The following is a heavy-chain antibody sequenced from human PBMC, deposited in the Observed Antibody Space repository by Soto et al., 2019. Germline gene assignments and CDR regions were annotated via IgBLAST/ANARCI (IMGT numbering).Heavy chain of an antibody. D-gene: IGHD3-3*01. J-gene: IGHJ6*02. V-gene: IGHV3-21*04. CDR1: GFPFSIYI. CDR2: ITSNTE. Sequence: GGSLRLSCAASGFPFSIYIMNWVRQAPGKGLEWVSTITSNTEYYADSVKGRFSISRVNSENTVHLQMNGLRVEDTAVYFCTKEVNYDFWNYFGMDGWGRGTTVTVSS. CDR3: TKEVNYDFWNYFGMDG.